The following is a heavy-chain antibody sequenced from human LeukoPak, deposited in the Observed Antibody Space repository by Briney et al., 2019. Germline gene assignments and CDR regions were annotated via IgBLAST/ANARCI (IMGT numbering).Heavy chain of an antibody. D-gene: IGHD2-8*02. CDR3: TRVQAGRSGLMDV. J-gene: IGHJ6*02. CDR1: GFTFSDYY. Sequence: GGSLRLSCAASGFTFSDYYMSWIRQAPGKGLEWLSYISGSSSYTNYADSMKGRFTISRDNAKNSLYLQMNSLTAEDTALYYCTRVQAGRSGLMDVWGRGTTVTVSS. V-gene: IGHV3-11*06. CDR2: ISGSSSYT.